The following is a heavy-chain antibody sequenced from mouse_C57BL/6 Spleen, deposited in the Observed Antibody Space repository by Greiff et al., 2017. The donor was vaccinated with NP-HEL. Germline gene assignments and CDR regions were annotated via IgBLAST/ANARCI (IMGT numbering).Heavy chain of an antibody. CDR1: GFTFSSYG. V-gene: IGHV5-6*01. Sequence: EVKLMESGGDLVKPGGSLTLSCAASGFTFSSYGMSWVRQTPDKRLEWVATISSGGSYTYYPDSVKGRFTISRDNAKNTLYLQMSSLKSEDTAMYYCARQPTGTGNWYFDVWGTGTTVTVSS. CDR2: ISSGGSYT. CDR3: ARQPTGTGNWYFDV. D-gene: IGHD4-1*02. J-gene: IGHJ1*03.